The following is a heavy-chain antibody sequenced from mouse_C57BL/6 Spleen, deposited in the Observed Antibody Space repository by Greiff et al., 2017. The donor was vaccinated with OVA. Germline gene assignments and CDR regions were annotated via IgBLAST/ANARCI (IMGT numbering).Heavy chain of an antibody. CDR3: ARGGSWFAY. J-gene: IGHJ3*01. D-gene: IGHD3-1*01. V-gene: IGHV1-69*01. Sequence: QVQLQQPGAELVMPGASVKLSCKASGYTFTSYWMHWVKQRPGQGLEWIGEIDPSDSYTNYHQKFKGKSTLTVDKSSSTAYMQLSSLTSEDSAVYYCARGGSWFAYWGQGTLVTVSA. CDR2: IDPSDSYT. CDR1: GYTFTSYW.